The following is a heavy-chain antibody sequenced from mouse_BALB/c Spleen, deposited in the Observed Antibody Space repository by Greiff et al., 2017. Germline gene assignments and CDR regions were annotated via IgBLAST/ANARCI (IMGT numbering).Heavy chain of an antibody. V-gene: IGHV5-17*02. CDR2: ISSGSSTI. CDR1: GFTFSSFG. J-gene: IGHJ3*01. CDR3: ALGRFAY. Sequence: EVMLVESGGGLVQPGGSRKLSCAASGFTFSSFGMHWVRQAPEKGLEWVAYISSGSSTIYYADTVKGRFTISRDNPKNTLFLQMTSLRSEDTAMYYCALGRFAYWGQGTLVTVSA. D-gene: IGHD4-1*01.